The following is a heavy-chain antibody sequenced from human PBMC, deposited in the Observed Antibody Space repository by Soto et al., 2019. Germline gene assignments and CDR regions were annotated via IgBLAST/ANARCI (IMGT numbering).Heavy chain of an antibody. CDR2: ISYDGSNK. D-gene: IGHD3-3*01. CDR3: ARDTSYYDFWSGYHTEYYYYGMDV. J-gene: IGHJ6*02. Sequence: PGGSLRLSCAASGFTFSSYAMHWVRQAPGKGLEWVAVISYDGSNKYYADSVKGRFTISRDNSKNTLYLQMNSLRAEDTAVYYCARDTSYYDFWSGYHTEYYYYGMDVWGQGTTVTVSS. V-gene: IGHV3-30-3*01. CDR1: GFTFSSYA.